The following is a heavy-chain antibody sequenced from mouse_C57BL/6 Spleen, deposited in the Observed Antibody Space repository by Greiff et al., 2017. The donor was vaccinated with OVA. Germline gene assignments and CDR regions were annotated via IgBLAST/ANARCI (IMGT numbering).Heavy chain of an antibody. D-gene: IGHD1-1*01. CDR2: IHPSDSDT. CDR1: GYTFTSYW. CDR3: APLYDYGSSSYAMDY. V-gene: IGHV1-74*01. Sequence: VQLQQPGAELVKPGASVKVSCKASGYTFTSYWMHWVKQRPGQGLEWIGRIHPSDSDTNYNQKFKGKATLTVDKSSSTAYMQLSSLTSEDSAVYYCAPLYDYGSSSYAMDYWGQGTSVTVSS. J-gene: IGHJ4*01.